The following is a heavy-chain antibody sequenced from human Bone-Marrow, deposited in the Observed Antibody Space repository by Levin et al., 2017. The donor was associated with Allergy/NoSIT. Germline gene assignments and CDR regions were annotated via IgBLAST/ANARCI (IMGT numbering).Heavy chain of an antibody. D-gene: IGHD2-15*01. V-gene: IGHV1-46*01. CDR2: INPSGGST. J-gene: IGHJ3*02. CDR1: GYTFTSYY. CDR3: AREGRKYCSGGSCSDDAFDS. Sequence: ASVKVSCKASGYTFTSYYMHWVRQAPGQGLEWMGIINPSGGSTSYAQKFQGRVTMTRDTSTSTVYMELSSLRSEDTAVYYCAREGRKYCSGGSCSDDAFDSWGQGTMVTVSS.